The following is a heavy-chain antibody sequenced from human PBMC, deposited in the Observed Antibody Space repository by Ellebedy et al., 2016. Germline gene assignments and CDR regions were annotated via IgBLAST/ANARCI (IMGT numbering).Heavy chain of an antibody. CDR1: GRSLTGYY. CDR3: ARALRPDYDFWSGGHNWFNP. CDR2: IYYSGST. J-gene: IGHJ5*02. D-gene: IGHD3-3*01. Sequence: PETLSLTXAVYGRSLTGYYWSWIRQPPGKGLEWIGYIYYSGSTSYNPSLKSRVTISVDTSKNQFSLKLSSGTAADTAVYYCARALRPDYDFWSGGHNWFNPWGQGTLLTVSS. V-gene: IGHV4-59*13.